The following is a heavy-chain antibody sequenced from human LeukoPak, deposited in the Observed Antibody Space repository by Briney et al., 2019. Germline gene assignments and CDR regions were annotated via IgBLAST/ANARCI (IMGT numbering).Heavy chain of an antibody. CDR1: GGSISEYY. CDR2: IYYSGST. V-gene: IGHV4-59*01. CDR3: ARGGIAADGIPLRI. D-gene: IGHD6-13*01. Sequence: SETLSLTCAVSGGSISEYYWSWIRQPPGKGLEWIGYIYYSGSTNYNPPLKSRVTISIDTSKNQFSLKLSSVTAADTAVYYCARGGIAADGIPLRIWGQGTMVTVSS. J-gene: IGHJ3*02.